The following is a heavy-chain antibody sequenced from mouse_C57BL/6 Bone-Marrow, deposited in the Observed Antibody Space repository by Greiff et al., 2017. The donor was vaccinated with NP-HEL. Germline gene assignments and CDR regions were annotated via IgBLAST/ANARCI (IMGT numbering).Heavy chain of an antibody. V-gene: IGHV1-47*01. CDR1: GYTFTTYP. CDR2: FHPYNDDT. J-gene: IGHJ4*01. D-gene: IGHD2-4*01. CDR3: ARMGDYDYAMDY. Sequence: VNVVESGAELVKPGASVKMSCKASGYTFTTYPIEWMKQNHGKSLEWIGNFHPYNDDTKYNEKFKGKATLTVEKSSSTVYLELSRLTSDDSAVYYCARMGDYDYAMDYWGQGTSVTVSS.